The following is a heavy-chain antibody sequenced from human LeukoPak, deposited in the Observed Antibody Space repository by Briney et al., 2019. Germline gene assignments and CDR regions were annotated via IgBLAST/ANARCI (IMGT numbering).Heavy chain of an antibody. D-gene: IGHD6-19*01. CDR2: IYYSGST. J-gene: IGHJ4*02. CDR3: ARDGPWYSSGYDY. V-gene: IGHV4-59*01. Sequence: PSETLSLTCTVSGGPISSYYWSWIRQPPGKGLEWIGYIYYSGSTNYNPSLKSRVTISVDTSKNQFSLKLSSVTAADTAVYYCARDGPWYSSGYDYWGQGTLVTVSS. CDR1: GGPISSYY.